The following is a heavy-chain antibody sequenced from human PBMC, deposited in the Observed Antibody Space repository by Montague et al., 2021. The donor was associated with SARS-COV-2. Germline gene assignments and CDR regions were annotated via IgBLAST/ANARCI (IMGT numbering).Heavy chain of an antibody. CDR3: ARFPARVVRGGVRIKSFDY. Sequence: SETLSLTCSVSGGSISSDNYYWGWIRQPPGKGLEWIGSIYYSGTTYYNPSLRSRVTISVDTSKNHVSLKLRSVTVADTAVYYCARFPARVVRGGVRIKSFDYWGQGTLVIVSS. V-gene: IGHV4-39*02. CDR2: IYYSGTT. D-gene: IGHD3-10*01. CDR1: GGSISSDNYY. J-gene: IGHJ4*02.